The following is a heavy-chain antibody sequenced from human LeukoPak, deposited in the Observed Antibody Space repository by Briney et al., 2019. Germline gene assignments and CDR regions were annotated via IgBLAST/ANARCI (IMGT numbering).Heavy chain of an antibody. V-gene: IGHV3-23*01. CDR3: AKGSYYDSSGSFYFDY. CDR1: GFTFSSYA. CDR2: ISGSGDNT. J-gene: IGHJ4*02. Sequence: GGSLRLTCAASGFTFSSYAMSGVRQAPGRGLEWVSGISGSGDNTYYADSVKGRFTISRDNSKNTLYVQVNSLGTEDTAAYYCAKGSYYDSSGSFYFDYWGQGTLVTVSS. D-gene: IGHD3-22*01.